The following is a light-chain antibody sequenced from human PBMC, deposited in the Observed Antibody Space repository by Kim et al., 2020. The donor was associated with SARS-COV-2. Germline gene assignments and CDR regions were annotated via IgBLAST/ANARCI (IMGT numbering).Light chain of an antibody. J-gene: IGLJ2*01. CDR1: SSNIGAGYD. CDR3: QSYDSSLSGAVV. V-gene: IGLV1-40*01. Sequence: VTISGTGSSSNIGAGYDVHWYQQLPGTAPKLLIYGNSNRPSGVPDRFSGSKSGTSASLAITGLQAEDEADYYCQSYDSSLSGAVVFGGGTQLTVL. CDR2: GNS.